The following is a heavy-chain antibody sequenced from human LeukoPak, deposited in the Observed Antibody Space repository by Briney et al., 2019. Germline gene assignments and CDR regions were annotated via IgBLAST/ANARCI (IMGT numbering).Heavy chain of an antibody. D-gene: IGHD6-19*01. CDR3: ARGRGSSGWLHYFDY. V-gene: IGHV3-53*01. Sequence: PGGSLRLSCAASGFTVSSNYMSWVRQAPGKGLEWVSVIYSGGSTYYADSVKGRFTISRDNSKNTLYLQMNSLRAEDTAVYYCARGRGSSGWLHYFDYWGQGTLVTVSS. CDR2: IYSGGST. CDR1: GFTVSSNY. J-gene: IGHJ4*02.